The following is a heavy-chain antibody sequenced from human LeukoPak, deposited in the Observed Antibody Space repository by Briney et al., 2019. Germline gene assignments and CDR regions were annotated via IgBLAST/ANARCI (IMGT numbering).Heavy chain of an antibody. J-gene: IGHJ6*03. V-gene: IGHV3-11*04. CDR2: ISSSGSTI. Sequence: PGGSLRLSCAASGFTFSDYYMSWIRQAPGKGLEWVSYISSSGSTIYYADSVKGRFTISRDNAKNSLYLQMNSLRAEDTAVYYCAREDYGGNSERSGNYMDVWGKGTTVTVSS. D-gene: IGHD4-23*01. CDR1: GFTFSDYY. CDR3: AREDYGGNSERSGNYMDV.